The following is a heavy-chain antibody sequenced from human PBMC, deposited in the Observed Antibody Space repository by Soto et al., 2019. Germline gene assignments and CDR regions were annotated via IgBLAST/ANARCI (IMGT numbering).Heavy chain of an antibody. CDR3: GKRRAAGGQFDY. CDR1: GLTFSSYA. D-gene: IGHD1-26*01. V-gene: IGHV3-23*01. Sequence: GGSRRLSCAASGLTFSSYAMGWVRQGPGKGLEWVAVVSIGGSTHYADSVRGRFTISRDNSKNTLSLQLNSLTAKETAVYFCGKRRAAGGQFDYLGPGALVTVSS. J-gene: IGHJ4*02. CDR2: VSIGGST.